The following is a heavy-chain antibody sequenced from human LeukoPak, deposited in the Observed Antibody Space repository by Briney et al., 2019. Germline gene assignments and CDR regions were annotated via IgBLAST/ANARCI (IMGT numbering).Heavy chain of an antibody. J-gene: IGHJ3*02. CDR2: IYYSGST. V-gene: IGHV4-59*01. D-gene: IGHD3-10*01. CDR1: GGSISSYY. CDR3: ARANWGGTDAFDI. Sequence: SETLSLTCTVSGGSISSYYWSWIRQPPGNGLEWIGYIYYSGSTNYNPSLKSRVTISVDTSKNQFSLKLSSVTAADTAVYYCARANWGGTDAFDIWGQGTMVTVSS.